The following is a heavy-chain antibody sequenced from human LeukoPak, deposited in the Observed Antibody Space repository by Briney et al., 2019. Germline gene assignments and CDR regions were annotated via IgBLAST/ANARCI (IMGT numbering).Heavy chain of an antibody. CDR3: AKIVGASNGYFDY. D-gene: IGHD1-26*01. Sequence: PGGSLRLSCAASGFTFSSYAMSWVRQAPGKGLEWVSAISGGGGNTYYADSVKGRFTISRDNSKNTLYLQMTSLRAEDTAVYYCAKIVGASNGYFDYWGQGTLVTVSS. CDR1: GFTFSSYA. CDR2: ISGGGGNT. J-gene: IGHJ4*02. V-gene: IGHV3-23*01.